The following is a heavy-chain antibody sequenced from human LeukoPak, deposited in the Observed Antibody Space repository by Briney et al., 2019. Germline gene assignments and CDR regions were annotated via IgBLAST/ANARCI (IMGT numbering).Heavy chain of an antibody. J-gene: IGHJ4*02. CDR3: ARGDSSGYYWDPFDY. D-gene: IGHD3-22*01. CDR1: GGSISSYY. Sequence: PSETLSLTCTVSGGSISSYYWSWIRQPPGKGLEWIGYIYYSGSTYYNPSLKSRVTISVDTSKNQFSLKLSSVTAADTAVYYCARGDSSGYYWDPFDYWGQGTLVTVSS. CDR2: IYYSGST. V-gene: IGHV4-59*12.